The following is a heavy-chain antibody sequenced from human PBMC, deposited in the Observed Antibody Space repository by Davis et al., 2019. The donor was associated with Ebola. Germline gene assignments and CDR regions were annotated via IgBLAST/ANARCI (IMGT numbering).Heavy chain of an antibody. CDR3: AREDPYGSGSYLFDY. V-gene: IGHV1-69*06. D-gene: IGHD3-10*01. CDR2: IIPIFGTA. J-gene: IGHJ4*02. CDR1: GGTFSSYA. Sequence: AASVKVSCKASGGTFSSYAISWVRQAPGQGLEWMGGIIPIFGTANYAQKFQGRVTITADKSTSTAYMELSSLRSEDTAVYYCAREDPYGSGSYLFDYWGQGTLVTVSS.